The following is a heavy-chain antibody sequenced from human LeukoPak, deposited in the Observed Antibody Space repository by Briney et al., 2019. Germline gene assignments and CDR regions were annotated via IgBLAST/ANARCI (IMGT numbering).Heavy chain of an antibody. CDR3: AEGNYGEKIDY. CDR2: ISGSGGST. D-gene: IGHD4-17*01. J-gene: IGHJ4*02. CDR1: GFTFSSYS. V-gene: IGHV3-23*01. Sequence: QPGGSLRLSCAASGFTFSSYSMNWVRQAPGKGLEWVSAISGSGGSTYYADSVKGRFTISRDNSKNTLYLQMNSLKAEDAALYYCAEGNYGEKIDYWGPGTLVTVSS.